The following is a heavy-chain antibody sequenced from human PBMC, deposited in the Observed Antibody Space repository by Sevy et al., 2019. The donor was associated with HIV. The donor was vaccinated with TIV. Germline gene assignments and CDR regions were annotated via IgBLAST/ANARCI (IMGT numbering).Heavy chain of an antibody. CDR1: GFTFSSYA. D-gene: IGHD5-12*01. CDR2: ISGSGGST. Sequence: GGSLRLSCAASGFTFSSYAMSWVRQAPGKGLEWVSAISGSGGSTYYADSVKGRFTISRDNSKITLYLQMNSLRAEDTAVYYCAKAKSAMATIFWFDPWGQGTLVTVSS. CDR3: AKAKSAMATIFWFDP. J-gene: IGHJ5*02. V-gene: IGHV3-23*01.